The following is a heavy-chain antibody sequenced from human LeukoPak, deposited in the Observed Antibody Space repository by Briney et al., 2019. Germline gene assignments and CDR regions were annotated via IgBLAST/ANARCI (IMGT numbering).Heavy chain of an antibody. V-gene: IGHV4-39*01. CDR3: ARQVVAVAGTGYFDY. CDR1: GGSIRSSSYY. J-gene: IGHJ4*02. D-gene: IGHD6-19*01. CDR2: IYYSGST. Sequence: SETLSLTCTVSGGSIRSSSYYWGWIRQPPGKGLEWIGSIYYSGSTYYNASLKSRGTMSVDTSKNQFSLKLNSVTAADTAVYFCARQVVAVAGTGYFDYWGQGTLVTVSS.